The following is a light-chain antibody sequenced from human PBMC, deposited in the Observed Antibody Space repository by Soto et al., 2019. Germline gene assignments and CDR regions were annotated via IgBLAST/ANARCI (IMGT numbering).Light chain of an antibody. J-gene: IGKJ1*01. CDR2: GAS. V-gene: IGKV3-20*01. Sequence: EIVLTQSPGTLSLSPGERATLSCRASQSVSSSYLAWYQQKPGQAPRLLIYGASSRATGIPDRFSGSGSGTDFTLTISRLEPGDFAVYYCQQYGSSPPTFGQGTKGKSN. CDR3: QQYGSSPPT. CDR1: QSVSSSY.